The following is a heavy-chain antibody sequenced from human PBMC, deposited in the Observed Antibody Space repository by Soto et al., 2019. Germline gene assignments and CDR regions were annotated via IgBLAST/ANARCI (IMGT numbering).Heavy chain of an antibody. Sequence: QVQLQESGPGLVKPSGTLSLTCAVSGGSISSSNWWSWVRQPPGKGLEWIGEIYHSGSTYYNMSLKSRVTISVDKSYNQFSLKLTSMPAADTAVYYCVRVGYTYGHYFDYWGQGTLVTVSS. CDR2: IYHSGST. D-gene: IGHD5-18*01. CDR3: VRVGYTYGHYFDY. J-gene: IGHJ4*02. V-gene: IGHV4-4*02. CDR1: GGSISSSNW.